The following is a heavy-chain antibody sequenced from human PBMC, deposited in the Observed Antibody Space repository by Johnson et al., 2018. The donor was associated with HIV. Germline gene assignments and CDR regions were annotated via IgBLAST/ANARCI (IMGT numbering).Heavy chain of an antibody. V-gene: IGHV3-30*02. CDR3: AKADYLEDTSGYLSAFDI. CDR1: GFSFGSYG. J-gene: IGHJ3*02. CDR2: IRYDGTKK. D-gene: IGHD3-22*01. Sequence: QMLLVESGGGVVQPGGSLRLSCAASGFSFGSYGMHWVRQAPGKGLEWVAFIRYDGTKKYYADSVKGRFTISRDNSNDMLYLQMDSLRAEDTAAYYCAKADYLEDTSGYLSAFDIWGQGTMVTVSS.